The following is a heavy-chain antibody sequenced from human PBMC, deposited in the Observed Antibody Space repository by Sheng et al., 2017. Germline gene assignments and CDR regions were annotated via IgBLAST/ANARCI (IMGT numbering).Heavy chain of an antibody. CDR2: INHSGST. Sequence: QVQLQQWGAGLLKPSETLSLTCAVYGGSFSGYYWSWIRQPPGKGLEWIGEINHSGSTNYNPSLKSRVTISVDTSKNQFSLKLSSVTAADTAVYYCARGRGVVVPAAIRSAAAGNFDYWGQG. CDR1: GGSFSGYY. D-gene: IGHD2-2*02. CDR3: ARGRGVVVPAAIRSAAAGNFDY. V-gene: IGHV4-34*01. J-gene: IGHJ4*02.